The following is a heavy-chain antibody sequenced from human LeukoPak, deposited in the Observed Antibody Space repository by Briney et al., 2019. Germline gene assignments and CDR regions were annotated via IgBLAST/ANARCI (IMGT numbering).Heavy chain of an antibody. J-gene: IGHJ4*02. CDR2: IYTSGST. CDR1: GGSISSYY. CDR3: AKDRSGTPLAGYYFDY. D-gene: IGHD1-26*01. V-gene: IGHV4-4*07. Sequence: PSETLSLTCTVSGGSISSYYWSWIRQPAGKGLEWIGRIYTSGSTNYNPSLKSRVTMSVDTSKKQFSLKLSSVTAADTAVYYCAKDRSGTPLAGYYFDYWGQGTLVTVSS.